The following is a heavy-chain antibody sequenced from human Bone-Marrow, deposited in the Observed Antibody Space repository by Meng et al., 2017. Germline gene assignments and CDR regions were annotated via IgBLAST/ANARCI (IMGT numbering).Heavy chain of an antibody. CDR1: GGSFSGDS. J-gene: IGHJ5*02. D-gene: IGHD6-19*01. CDR2: IRNKAKSYTT. CDR3: ARGKGAEAGSQNWLDP. Sequence: LSLTCAVSGGSFSGDSWSWVRQAPGKGLEWVGRIRNKAKSYTTEYAASVKGRFSISRDDSKKTVYLQMNSLKAEDTAVYHCARGKGAEAGSQNWLDPWGQGTLVTVSS. V-gene: IGHV3-72*01.